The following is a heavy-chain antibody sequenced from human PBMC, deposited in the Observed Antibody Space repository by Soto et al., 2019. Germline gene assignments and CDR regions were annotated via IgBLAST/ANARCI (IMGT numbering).Heavy chain of an antibody. CDR2: IFPGDSDT. CDR3: ARWDSSGHDPNYNFYGMAV. J-gene: IGHJ6*04. V-gene: IGHV5-51*01. D-gene: IGHD6-19*01. Sequence: EVQLVQSGAEVKKPGESLKISCDGTVYRFSRFWIGWVRQMPGKGLEWMGIIFPGDSDTRYSPSFQGQVTISADKSNSTAYLQWSSLTASDTAMYYCARWDSSGHDPNYNFYGMAVWGTATTVTVSS. CDR1: VYRFSRFW.